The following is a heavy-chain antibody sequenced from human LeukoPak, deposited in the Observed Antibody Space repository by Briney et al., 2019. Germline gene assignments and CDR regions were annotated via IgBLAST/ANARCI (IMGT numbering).Heavy chain of an antibody. CDR2: ISSSSSYI. Sequence: PGGSLRLSCAASGFTFSSYSMNWVRQAPGKGLEWASSISSSSSYIYYADSVKGRFTISRDNAKNSLYLQMNSLRAEDTAVYYCAREGYRSSSGSMGYMDVWGKGTTVTVSS. D-gene: IGHD6-6*01. CDR1: GFTFSSYS. J-gene: IGHJ6*03. CDR3: AREGYRSSSGSMGYMDV. V-gene: IGHV3-21*01.